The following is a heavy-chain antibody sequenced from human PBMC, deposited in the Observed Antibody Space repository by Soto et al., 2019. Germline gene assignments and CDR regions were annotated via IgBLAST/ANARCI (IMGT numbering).Heavy chain of an antibody. D-gene: IGHD4-4*01. CDR1: GFTVSSNY. CDR3: ARDSNDYWYFDL. CDR2: IYSGGST. V-gene: IGHV3-66*01. Sequence: EVQLVESGGGLVQPGGSLRLSCAASGFTVSSNYMSWVRQAPGKGLEWVSVIYSGGSTYYADSVKGRFTISRDNSKNTLYLQMSSLRAEDTAVYYLARDSNDYWYFDLWGRGTLVTVSS. J-gene: IGHJ2*01.